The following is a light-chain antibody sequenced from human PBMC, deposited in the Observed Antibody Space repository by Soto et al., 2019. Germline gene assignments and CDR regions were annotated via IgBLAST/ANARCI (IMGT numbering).Light chain of an antibody. Sequence: EIVLTQSPGSLSLSPGERATLSCRASQSVDSSFFAWYQQKPGQAPRLLIYGASNRATGIPDRFSGSGSGTDFTLTISRMEPEDVAVEYCQQDVSSVTFGQGTKVEIK. CDR3: QQDVSSVT. V-gene: IGKV3-20*01. CDR2: GAS. CDR1: QSVDSSF. J-gene: IGKJ1*01.